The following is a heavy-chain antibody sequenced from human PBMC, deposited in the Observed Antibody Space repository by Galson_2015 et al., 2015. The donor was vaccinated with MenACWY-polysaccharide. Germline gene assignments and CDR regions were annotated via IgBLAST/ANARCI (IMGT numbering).Heavy chain of an antibody. Sequence: SLRLSCAASGFTFSSYGMHWVRQAPGKGLEWVAVISYDGSNKYYAASVKGRFTISTDNSKNTLYLQMNSLRAEDKAGYYCAKALISTGGIGSRIPRPPTQPNDAFDIWGQGTMVTVSS. J-gene: IGHJ3*02. CDR3: AKALISTGGIGSRIPRPPTQPNDAFDI. D-gene: IGHD2-8*02. CDR2: ISYDGSNK. V-gene: IGHV3-30*18. CDR1: GFTFSSYG.